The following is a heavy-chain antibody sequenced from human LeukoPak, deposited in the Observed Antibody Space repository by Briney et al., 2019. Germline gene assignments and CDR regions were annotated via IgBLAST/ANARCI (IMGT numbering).Heavy chain of an antibody. D-gene: IGHD6-19*01. CDR1: GDSFSSGGSF. Sequence: PSETLSLTCSVSGDSFSSGGSFWSWIRQPPGKGLEWIGYIYYSGSTNYNPSLKSRVTISVDTSKNQFSLKLSSVTAADTTVYYCAGTYSSGWYVNYWGQGTLVTVSS. J-gene: IGHJ4*02. CDR3: AGTYSSGWYVNY. V-gene: IGHV4-61*08. CDR2: IYYSGST.